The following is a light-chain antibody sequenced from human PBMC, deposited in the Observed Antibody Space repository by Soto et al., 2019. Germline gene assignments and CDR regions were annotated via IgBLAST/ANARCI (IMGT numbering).Light chain of an antibody. Sequence: EIVLTQSPGTLSLSPGDRATLSCRASPSVTNYLAWYQQKPGQAPRLLIYGAFNRATGIPARFSGTGSGTDFTLTISRLEPEDFAVYYCQHYAISPWTFGQGTKVDIK. J-gene: IGKJ1*01. CDR3: QHYAISPWT. V-gene: IGKV3-20*01. CDR2: GAF. CDR1: PSVTNY.